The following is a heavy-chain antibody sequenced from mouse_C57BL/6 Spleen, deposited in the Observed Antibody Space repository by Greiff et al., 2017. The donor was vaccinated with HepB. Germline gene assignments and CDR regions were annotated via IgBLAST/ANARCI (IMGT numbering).Heavy chain of an antibody. CDR1: GFTFSDYG. CDR3: ANYYGRLPYFDV. D-gene: IGHD1-1*01. CDR2: ISSGSSTI. J-gene: IGHJ1*03. Sequence: EVKLVESGGGLVKPGGSLKLSCAASGFTFSDYGMHWVRQAPEKGLEWVAYISSGSSTIYYADTVKGRFTISRDNAKNTLFLQMTSLRSEDTAMYYCANYYGRLPYFDVWGTGTTVTFSS. V-gene: IGHV5-17*01.